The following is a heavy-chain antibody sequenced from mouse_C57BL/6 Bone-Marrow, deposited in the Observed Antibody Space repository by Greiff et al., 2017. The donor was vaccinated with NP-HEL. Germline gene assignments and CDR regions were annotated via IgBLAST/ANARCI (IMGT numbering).Heavy chain of an antibody. J-gene: IGHJ3*01. D-gene: IGHD4-1*01. CDR2: IYPRSGNT. CDR3: ARGGTGALAWFAY. V-gene: IGHV1-81*01. Sequence: VQLQQSGAELARPGASVKLSCKASGYTFTSYGISWVKQRTGQGLEWIGEIYPRSGNTYYNEKFKGKATLTADKSSSTAYMELRSLTSEDSAVYFCARGGTGALAWFAYWGQGTLVTVSA. CDR1: GYTFTSYG.